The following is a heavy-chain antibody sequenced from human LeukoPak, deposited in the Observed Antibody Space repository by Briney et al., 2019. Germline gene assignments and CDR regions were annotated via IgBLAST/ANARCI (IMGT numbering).Heavy chain of an antibody. D-gene: IGHD3-22*01. V-gene: IGHV4-59*01. Sequence: SEPLSLTCTVSGGSISSYYWSWIRQPPGKGLEWIGYIYYSGSTNYNPSLKSRVTISVDTSKNQFSLRLSSVTAADTAVYYCARDTYYYDSSGYPVGYFDYWGQGTLVTVSS. CDR2: IYYSGST. J-gene: IGHJ4*02. CDR1: GGSISSYY. CDR3: ARDTYYYDSSGYPVGYFDY.